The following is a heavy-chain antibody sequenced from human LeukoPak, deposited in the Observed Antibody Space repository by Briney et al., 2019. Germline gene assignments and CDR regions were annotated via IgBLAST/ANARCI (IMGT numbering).Heavy chain of an antibody. V-gene: IGHV3-30*02. D-gene: IGHD5-18*01. J-gene: IGHJ4*02. CDR3: AKMADTAMVKDY. CDR2: IRYDGSNK. Sequence: GGSLRLSCAASGFTFSSYGMHWVRQAPGKGLEWVAFIRYDGSNKYYADSVKGRFTISRDNSKNTLYLQMNSLRAEDTAVYYCAKMADTAMVKDYWGQGTLVTVSS. CDR1: GFTFSSYG.